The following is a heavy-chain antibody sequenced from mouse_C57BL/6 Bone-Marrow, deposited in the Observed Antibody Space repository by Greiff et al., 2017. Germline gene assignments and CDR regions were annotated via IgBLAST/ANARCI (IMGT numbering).Heavy chain of an antibody. Sequence: QVQLQQSGPELVKPGASVKISCKASGYAFSSSWMNWVKQRPGKGLEWIGRIYPGDGDTNYNGKFKGKATLTADKSSSPAYLQLSSLTSEDSAVXFCVLLHDWYVDVCGTGTTRTVSS. CDR1: GYAFSSSW. J-gene: IGHJ1*03. D-gene: IGHD1-1*01. V-gene: IGHV1-82*01. CDR2: IYPGDGDT. CDR3: VLLHDWYVDV.